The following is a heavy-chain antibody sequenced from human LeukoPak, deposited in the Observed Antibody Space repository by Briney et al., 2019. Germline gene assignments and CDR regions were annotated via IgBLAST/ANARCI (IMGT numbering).Heavy chain of an antibody. CDR3: ASGSGATGFY. Sequence: KPSETLSLTCAVYGGSFSGYYWSGVRQPPGKGREWSGEINHSGSTNYNPSLKSRVTISVDKSKNKFSLTLASVTAADTAVYYCASGSGATGFYWGQGTLVTVSS. D-gene: IGHD1-26*01. J-gene: IGHJ4*02. V-gene: IGHV4-34*01. CDR1: GGSFSGYY. CDR2: INHSGST.